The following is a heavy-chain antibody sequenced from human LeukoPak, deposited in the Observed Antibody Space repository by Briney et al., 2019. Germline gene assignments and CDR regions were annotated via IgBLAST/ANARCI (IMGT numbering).Heavy chain of an antibody. Sequence: PGESLKISCKGSGYSFTSYWIGWVRQAPGQRLEWMGWINTGDGNTKYSQKFQGRVTITRDTSATTAYMELSSLTSEDTAVYYCARDCSGGSCYPSGMDVWGKGTTVTVSS. CDR1: GYSFTSYW. D-gene: IGHD2-15*01. V-gene: IGHV1-3*04. CDR3: ARDCSGGSCYPSGMDV. J-gene: IGHJ6*04. CDR2: INTGDGNT.